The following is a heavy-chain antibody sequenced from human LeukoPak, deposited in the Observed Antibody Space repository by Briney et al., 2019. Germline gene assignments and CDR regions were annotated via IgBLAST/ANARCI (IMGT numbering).Heavy chain of an antibody. Sequence: PGGSLRLSCAASGFTFSSYAMSWVRQAPGKGLEWVSAISGSGGSTYYADSVKGRFTISRDNSKNTLYLQMNSLRAEDTAVYYCAKDIGTMIVVVIAAFDIWGQGTTVTVSS. CDR3: AKDIGTMIVVVIAAFDI. J-gene: IGHJ3*02. CDR1: GFTFSSYA. D-gene: IGHD3-22*01. CDR2: ISGSGGST. V-gene: IGHV3-23*01.